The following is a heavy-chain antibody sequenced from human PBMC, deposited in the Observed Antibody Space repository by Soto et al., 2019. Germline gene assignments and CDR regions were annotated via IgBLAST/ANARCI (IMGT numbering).Heavy chain of an antibody. Sequence: GGSLRLSCAASGFTFSSYGMHWVRQAPGKGLEWVSAISGSGGSTYYADSVKGRFTISRDNSKNTLYLQMNSLRAEDTAVYYCAKSYGSGSYFPLFDPWGQGTLVTVPQ. J-gene: IGHJ5*02. CDR3: AKSYGSGSYFPLFDP. D-gene: IGHD3-10*01. V-gene: IGHV3-23*01. CDR1: GFTFSSYG. CDR2: ISGSGGST.